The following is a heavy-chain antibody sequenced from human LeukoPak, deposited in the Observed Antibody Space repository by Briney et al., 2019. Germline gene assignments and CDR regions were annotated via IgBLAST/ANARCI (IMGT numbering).Heavy chain of an antibody. CDR2: ISDSGGSI. V-gene: IGHV3-23*01. CDR1: GFTFNNNA. CDR3: TRVGYIDEGIDY. D-gene: IGHD5-24*01. J-gene: IGHJ4*02. Sequence: GGSLRLSCAASGFTFNNNAMTWVRQAPGKGLEWVSTISDSGGSIFYADSVKGRFTISRDNAKNSLYLQMNSLRAEDTAIYYCTRVGYIDEGIDYWGQGTLVTVSS.